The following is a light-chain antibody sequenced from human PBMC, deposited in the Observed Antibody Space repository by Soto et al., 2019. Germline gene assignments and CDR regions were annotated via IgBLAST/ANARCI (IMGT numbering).Light chain of an antibody. CDR2: AAS. J-gene: IGKJ1*01. CDR1: QGIRND. V-gene: IGKV1-6*01. CDR3: LQDYNYPRT. Sequence: IQVTQSPPSMAASVGDRVTITCRASQGIRNDLGWYQQKPGKAPKRLIYAASSLQSGVPSRFSGSGSGTDFTLTISSLQPEDFATYYCLQDYNYPRTFGQGTKVDIK.